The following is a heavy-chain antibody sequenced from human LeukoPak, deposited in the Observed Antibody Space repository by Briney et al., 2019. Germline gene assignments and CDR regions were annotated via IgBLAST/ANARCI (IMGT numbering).Heavy chain of an antibody. CDR3: ARGRGSGSRWGGAFDI. V-gene: IGHV3-11*05. CDR1: KFTFSNYY. Sequence: GGSLRLSRAASKFTFSNYYMSWIRQAPGKGLEWVSYISSSSTYTDYADSVKGRFTISRANAKNSLYLQMNSLRAEDTAVYYCARGRGSGSRWGGAFDIWGQGTVVTVSS. J-gene: IGHJ3*02. CDR2: ISSSSTYT. D-gene: IGHD3-10*01.